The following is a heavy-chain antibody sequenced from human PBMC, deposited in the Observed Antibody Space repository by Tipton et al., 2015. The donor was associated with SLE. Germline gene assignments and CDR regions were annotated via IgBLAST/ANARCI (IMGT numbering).Heavy chain of an antibody. CDR1: GGSISSGSYY. D-gene: IGHD6-13*01. Sequence: TLSLTCTVSGGSISSGSYYWGWIRQPPGKGLEWIGEINHSGSTYYNPSLKSRVTISVDTSKNQFSLKLSSVTAADTAVYYCARGGHPYSYSSSWSYNWFDPWGQGTLVTVSS. J-gene: IGHJ5*02. CDR3: ARGGHPYSYSSSWSYNWFDP. CDR2: INHSGST. V-gene: IGHV4-39*07.